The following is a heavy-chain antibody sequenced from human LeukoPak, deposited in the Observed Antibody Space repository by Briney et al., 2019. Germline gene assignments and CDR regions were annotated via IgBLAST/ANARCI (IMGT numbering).Heavy chain of an antibody. J-gene: IGHJ6*03. CDR2: INHSGST. D-gene: IGHD1-26*01. V-gene: IGHV4-34*01. CDR1: GGSFSGYY. CDR3: ARENSGSYYPGYHYYYIDV. Sequence: SETLFLTCAVYGGSFSGYYWSWIRQPPGKGLEWIGEINHSGSTNYKPSLKSRVTISVDTSKNQFSLKLSSATAADTAVYYCARENSGSYYPGYHYYYIDVWGKGTTATVSS.